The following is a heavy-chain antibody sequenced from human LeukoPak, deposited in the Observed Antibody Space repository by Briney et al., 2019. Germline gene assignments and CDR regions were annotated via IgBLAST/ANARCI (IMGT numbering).Heavy chain of an antibody. Sequence: ASVKVSCKASGYTFTSYYMHWVRQAPGQGLEWMGWINPNSGGTNYAQKFQGWVTMTRDTSISTAYMELSRLRSDDTAVYYCAREYVAYCGGDCYSPLSPWGQGTLVTVSS. V-gene: IGHV1-2*04. CDR2: INPNSGGT. CDR1: GYTFTSYY. CDR3: AREYVAYCGGDCYSPLSP. D-gene: IGHD2-21*02. J-gene: IGHJ5*02.